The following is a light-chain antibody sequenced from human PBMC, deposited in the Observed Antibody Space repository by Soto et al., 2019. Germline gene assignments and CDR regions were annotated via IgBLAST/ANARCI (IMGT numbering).Light chain of an antibody. CDR3: QHYENAAT. CDR2: GAS. V-gene: IGKV3-20*01. CDR1: QSVYSNY. Sequence: EIVLTQSPGTLSLSPWERATLSCMASQSVYSNYLAWYQQKPGQSPRLLIYGASSRATGIPVRFSGSGSGTDFTLTISRLEPEDFAVYYCQHYENAATFGQGTRLEIK. J-gene: IGKJ5*01.